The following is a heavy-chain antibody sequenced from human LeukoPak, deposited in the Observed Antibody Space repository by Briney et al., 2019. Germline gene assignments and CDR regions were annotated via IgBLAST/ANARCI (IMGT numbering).Heavy chain of an antibody. CDR1: GGSISSSSYY. J-gene: IGHJ2*01. V-gene: IGHV4-39*01. D-gene: IGHD5-12*01. Sequence: PSQTLSLTCTVSGGSISSSSYYWGWIRQPPGKGLEWIGSIYYSGSTYYNPSLKSRVTISVDTSKNPFSLKLSSVTSSDTAVYYCARVLFSGYDDDWYFDLWGRGTLVTVSS. CDR3: ARVLFSGYDDDWYFDL. CDR2: IYYSGST.